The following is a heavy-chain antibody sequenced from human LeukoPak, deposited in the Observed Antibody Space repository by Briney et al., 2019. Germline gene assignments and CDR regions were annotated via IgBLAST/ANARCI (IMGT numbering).Heavy chain of an antibody. V-gene: IGHV3-23*01. D-gene: IGHD3-10*01. J-gene: IGHJ3*02. CDR3: AKSLFTSAAGSGRASDI. CDR1: GFIFKDFP. Sequence: PSGGSLRLSCAVSGFIFKDFPMTWVRQAPGKGLEWLSGISAGGDLTFHADSMKGRFTISRDNYKNTLYLQMDSLRAEDTAVYYCAKSLFTSAAGSGRASDIWGQGTMVTVSS. CDR2: ISAGGDLT.